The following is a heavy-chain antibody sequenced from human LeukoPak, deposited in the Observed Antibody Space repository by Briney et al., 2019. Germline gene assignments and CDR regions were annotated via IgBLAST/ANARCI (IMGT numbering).Heavy chain of an antibody. Sequence: SETLSLTCTVSGGSISSSYWSWIRQPPGKGREWIGYIYYSGSTNYNPSLKSRVTISVDTSKNQFSLKLSSVTAADTAVYYCARWPYYDNVWGQGTMVTVSS. J-gene: IGHJ3*01. CDR2: IYYSGST. D-gene: IGHD3-16*01. CDR3: ARWPYYDNV. V-gene: IGHV4-59*01. CDR1: GGSISSSY.